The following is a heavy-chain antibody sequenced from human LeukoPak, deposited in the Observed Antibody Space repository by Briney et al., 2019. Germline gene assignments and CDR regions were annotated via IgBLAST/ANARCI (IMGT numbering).Heavy chain of an antibody. D-gene: IGHD3-10*01. CDR2: IYYSGST. V-gene: IGHV4-59*01. J-gene: IGHJ3*02. Sequence: SETLSLTCSVSGGSISNYYWSWIRQPPGKGLEWIGYIYYSGSTNYNPSLKSRVTISVDTSKNQFSLKLTSVTAADTAVYYCARDYSGSNAFDIWGQGTMVTASS. CDR1: GGSISNYY. CDR3: ARDYSGSNAFDI.